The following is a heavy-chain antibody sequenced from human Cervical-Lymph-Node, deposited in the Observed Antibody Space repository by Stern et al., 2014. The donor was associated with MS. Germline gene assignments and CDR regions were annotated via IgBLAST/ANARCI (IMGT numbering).Heavy chain of an antibody. CDR1: GYTFTRYA. Sequence: QVQLVQSGSELKKPGASVKVSCKASGYTFTRYAMNWVRQAPGKGFQWLGWINNNTGNATYAQGCTGRIVFSLDTSVSTTYLQIKSLKAEDTAVYYCVPIGEAAAGDTGDYWGQGTLVTVSS. CDR2: INNNTGNA. J-gene: IGHJ4*02. D-gene: IGHD6-13*01. V-gene: IGHV7-4-1*02. CDR3: VPIGEAAAGDTGDY.